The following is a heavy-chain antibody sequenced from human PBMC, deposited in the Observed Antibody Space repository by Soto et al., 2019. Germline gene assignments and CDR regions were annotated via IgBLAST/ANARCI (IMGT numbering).Heavy chain of an antibody. CDR2: IYYSGST. CDR3: ARESRASGYDRYVRAFDI. Sequence: SETLSLTCTVSGGSISSGGYYWSWIRQHPGKGLEWIGYIYYSGSTYYNPSLKSRVTISVDTSKNQFSLKLSSVTAADTAVYYCARESRASGYDRYVRAFDIWGQGTMVTVSS. J-gene: IGHJ3*02. D-gene: IGHD5-12*01. CDR1: GGSISSGGYY. V-gene: IGHV4-31*03.